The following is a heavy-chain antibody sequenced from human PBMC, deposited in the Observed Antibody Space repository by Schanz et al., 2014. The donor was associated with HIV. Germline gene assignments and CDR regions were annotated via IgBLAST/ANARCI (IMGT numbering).Heavy chain of an antibody. V-gene: IGHV3-48*02. CDR3: ARDSSLAVADHWYLEL. CDR1: GFTFSRYS. D-gene: IGHD6-19*01. CDR2: ISSSATTI. J-gene: IGHJ2*01. Sequence: EVQLVESGGGLVQPGGSLRLSCSASGFTFSRYSMNWVRQFPGKGLEWVSYISSSATTIDYADSMKGRFTISRDNAKNFVYLQMNSLRDEDTAVYYCARDSSLAVADHWYLELWGRGTLVTVSS.